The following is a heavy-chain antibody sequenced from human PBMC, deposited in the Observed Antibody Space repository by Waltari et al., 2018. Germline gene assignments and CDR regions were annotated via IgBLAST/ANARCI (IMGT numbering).Heavy chain of an antibody. V-gene: IGHV1-69*05. CDR2: IIPIFGTA. Sequence: QVQLVQSGAEVKKPGSSVKVSCKASGGTFSSYAISWVRQAPGQGLEWMGGIIPIFGTANYAPKCQGRVTITTDESTSTAYMELSSLRSEDTAVYYCASDWDYGGNYYYGMDVWGQGTTVTVSS. D-gene: IGHD2-15*01. CDR3: ASDWDYGGNYYYGMDV. CDR1: GGTFSSYA. J-gene: IGHJ6*02.